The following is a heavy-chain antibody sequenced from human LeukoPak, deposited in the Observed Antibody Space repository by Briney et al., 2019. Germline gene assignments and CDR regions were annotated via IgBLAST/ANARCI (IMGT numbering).Heavy chain of an antibody. CDR2: MSPNSGDT. CDR3: ARGPPNWGYDY. CDR1: GYTFTSYD. J-gene: IGHJ4*02. Sequence: ASVKVSCKASGYTFTSYDFNWVRQATGQRPGWMGWMSPNSGDTGYAQKFQDRVTMTRNTSISTAYMELSSLRSDDTAVYYCARGPPNWGYDYWGPGTLVTVSS. D-gene: IGHD7-27*01. V-gene: IGHV1-8*01.